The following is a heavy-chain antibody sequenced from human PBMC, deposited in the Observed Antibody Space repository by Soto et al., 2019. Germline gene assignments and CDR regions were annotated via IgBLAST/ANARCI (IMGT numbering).Heavy chain of an antibody. D-gene: IGHD1-26*01. J-gene: IGHJ4*02. CDR2: TSYDGTTA. CDR1: GFTFSKFW. V-gene: IGHV3-74*01. Sequence: GGSLRISCAASGFTFSKFWMNWVRQAPGKGLVWLSRTSYDGTTATYADSVKGRFTMSRDNGKNTLFLQMNSLSAEDTAMYFCAKDSGSYVLDYWGQGTLVTVSS. CDR3: AKDSGSYVLDY.